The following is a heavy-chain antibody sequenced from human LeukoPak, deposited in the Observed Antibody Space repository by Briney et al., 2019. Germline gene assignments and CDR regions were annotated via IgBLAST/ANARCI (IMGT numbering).Heavy chain of an antibody. V-gene: IGHV4-39*07. Sequence: SETLSLTCTVSGGSISSSSYYWGWIRQPPGKGLEWIGSIYYSGSTYYNPSLKSRVTISVDTSKNQFSLKLSSVTAADTAVYYCASLPMVRGVIAPLGYWGQGTLVTVSS. D-gene: IGHD3-10*01. J-gene: IGHJ4*02. CDR2: IYYSGST. CDR3: ASLPMVRGVIAPLGY. CDR1: GGSISSSSYY.